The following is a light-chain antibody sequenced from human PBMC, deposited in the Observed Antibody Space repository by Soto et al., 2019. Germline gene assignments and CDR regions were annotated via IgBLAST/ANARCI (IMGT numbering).Light chain of an antibody. CDR1: QSVSSNY. CDR2: GVS. V-gene: IGKV3-20*01. J-gene: IGKJ1*01. CDR3: EQYGSSPRT. Sequence: VLTQSPGALSLSPGERATLSCRASQSVSSNYFAWYQQKPGQAPRLLIYGVSSRATGIPDRFSGSGSGTDFTLTISRLEPEDFAVYYCEQYGSSPRTFGQGTKVDIK.